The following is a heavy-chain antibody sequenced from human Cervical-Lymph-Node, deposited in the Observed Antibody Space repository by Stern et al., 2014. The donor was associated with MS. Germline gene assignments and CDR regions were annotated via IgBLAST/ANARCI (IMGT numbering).Heavy chain of an antibody. CDR3: ARDGFDSGSALAF. D-gene: IGHD6-19*01. Sequence: VQLVESGAELKKPGASVQVSCTASGCIFISSTIPWVRQVPGQGLEWMGDNSPGLDSVDSPQEFQGIVTLTADDSTNTVYMELTSLQSGDTAMYYCARDGFDSGSALAFWGQGTLVTVSS. CDR1: GCIFISST. V-gene: IGHV1-69*01. CDR2: NSPGLDSV. J-gene: IGHJ4*02.